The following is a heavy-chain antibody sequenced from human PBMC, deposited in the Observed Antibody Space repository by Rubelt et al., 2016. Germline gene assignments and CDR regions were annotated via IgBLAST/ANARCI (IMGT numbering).Heavy chain of an antibody. V-gene: IGHV1-18*01. CDR1: GYTFTSYG. Sequence: QVQLVQSGAEVKKPGASVKVSCKASGYTFTSYGISWVRQAPGQGLEWMGWISAYNGNTNYAQKLKGRVTRTTDTATSTAYRELRVLRSEDTAGYYCARDPRPVRGVIMTPTHWGQGTLVTVSS. D-gene: IGHD3-10*01. J-gene: IGHJ4*02. CDR3: ARDPRPVRGVIMTPTH. CDR2: ISAYNGNT.